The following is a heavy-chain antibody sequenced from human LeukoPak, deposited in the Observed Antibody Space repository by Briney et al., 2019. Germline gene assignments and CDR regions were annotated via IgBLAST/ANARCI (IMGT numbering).Heavy chain of an antibody. CDR3: AKWAHGTYFYGSGTYYAFDY. J-gene: IGHJ4*02. Sequence: GGSLRLSCTASGFTVSNYAMSWVRQAPGKGLEWVSGISASGGFTHFADSVKGRFTISRDNSKNTLFLQMNSLRAEDTAVYYCAKWAHGTYFYGSGTYYAFDYWGQGTLVTVSS. CDR1: GFTVSNYA. CDR2: ISASGGFT. V-gene: IGHV3-23*01. D-gene: IGHD3-10*01.